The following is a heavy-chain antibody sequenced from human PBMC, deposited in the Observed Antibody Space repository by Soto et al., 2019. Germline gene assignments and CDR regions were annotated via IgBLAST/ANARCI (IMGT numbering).Heavy chain of an antibody. J-gene: IGHJ4*02. CDR2: VIPIFGTA. V-gene: IGHV1-69*01. CDR1: GGTFSSYA. Sequence: QVQLVQSGAEVKKPGSSVKVSCKASGGTFSSYAISWVRQAPGQGLEWMGGVIPIFGTANYGQKFQGRVTITADESTSTATMELSSLRSEDTAVYYCARDAGYCSGGSCYSVARGHFDYWGQGTHVIVSS. CDR3: ARDAGYCSGGSCYSVARGHFDY. D-gene: IGHD2-15*01.